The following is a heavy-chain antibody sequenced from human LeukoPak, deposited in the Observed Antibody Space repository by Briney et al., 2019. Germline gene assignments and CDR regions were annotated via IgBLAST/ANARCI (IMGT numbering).Heavy chain of an antibody. Sequence: PGGSLRLTCAASGFTFDDYAMHWVRQAPGKGLEWVSGISWNSGGIGYADSVKGRFTISRDNAKNSLYLQMNSLRAEDMALYYCAKETSGWYGGCFDYWGQGTLVTVSS. V-gene: IGHV3-9*03. CDR3: AKETSGWYGGCFDY. J-gene: IGHJ4*02. CDR2: ISWNSGGI. CDR1: GFTFDDYA. D-gene: IGHD6-19*01.